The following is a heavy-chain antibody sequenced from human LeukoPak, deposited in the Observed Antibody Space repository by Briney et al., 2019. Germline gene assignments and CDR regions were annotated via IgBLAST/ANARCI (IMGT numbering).Heavy chain of an antibody. Sequence: SETLSLTCTVSGDSISSGGYYWSWIRQHPGKGLEWIGYIYYSGSTYYNPSLKSRVTISLETSKNQFSLRLSSVTAADTAVYYCARRTRRYDYWSGYKVDPWGQGTLVTVSS. CDR2: IYYSGST. CDR1: GDSISSGGYY. CDR3: ARRTRRYDYWSGYKVDP. J-gene: IGHJ5*02. V-gene: IGHV4-31*03. D-gene: IGHD3-3*01.